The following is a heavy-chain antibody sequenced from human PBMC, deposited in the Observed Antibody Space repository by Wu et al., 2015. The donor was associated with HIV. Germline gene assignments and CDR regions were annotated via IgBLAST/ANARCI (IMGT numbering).Heavy chain of an antibody. CDR2: IIPISGTT. D-gene: IGHD5-24*01. V-gene: IGHV1-69*08. CDR1: GYMFILYY. J-gene: IGHJ6*02. CDR3: ARGSIVEMPTASYYYYAMDV. Sequence: IQLVQSGAEVKKPGASVSVSCKTSGYMFILYYIHYVRQAPGQGLEWMGRIIPISGTTNYAQRFQGRVSITADKPTNTVYMELSSLSSDDTAVYYCARGSIVEMPTASYYYYAMDVWGQGTTVTVSS.